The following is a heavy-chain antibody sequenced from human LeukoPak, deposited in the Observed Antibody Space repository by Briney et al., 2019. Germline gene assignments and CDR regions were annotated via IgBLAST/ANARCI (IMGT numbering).Heavy chain of an antibody. Sequence: SETLSLTCAVSGGSISSSNWWSWVRQPPGQGLEWIGEIYHSGSTNYNPSLKSRVTISVDTSKNQFSLKLSSVTAADTAVYYCARQRGIAVYWYFDLWGRGTLVTVSS. CDR3: ARQRGIAVYWYFDL. D-gene: IGHD6-19*01. CDR2: IYHSGST. J-gene: IGHJ2*01. CDR1: GGSISSSNW. V-gene: IGHV4-4*02.